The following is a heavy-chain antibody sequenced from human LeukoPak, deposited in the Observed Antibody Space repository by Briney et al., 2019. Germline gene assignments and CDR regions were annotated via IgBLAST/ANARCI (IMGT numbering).Heavy chain of an antibody. V-gene: IGHV3-23*01. CDR1: GFTFSSYG. J-gene: IGHJ4*02. D-gene: IGHD3-16*01. CDR3: AKVRAPLWGKDY. CDR2: ISGSGGST. Sequence: GGSLRLSCAASGFTFSSYGMSWVRQAPGKGLEWVSAISGSGGSTYYADSVKGRFTISRDNSKNTLYLQMNSLRAEDTAVYYCAKVRAPLWGKDYWGQGTLVTVSS.